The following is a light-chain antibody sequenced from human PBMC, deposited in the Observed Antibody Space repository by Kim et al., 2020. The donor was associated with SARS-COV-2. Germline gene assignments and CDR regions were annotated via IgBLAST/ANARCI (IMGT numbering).Light chain of an antibody. V-gene: IGKV3-11*01. Sequence: EIVLTQSPATLSLSPGERATLSCRASLSVSSSLAWYQQKPGQAPRLLIYDASNRAPGIPARFTGSGSGTDFTLTISRLEPEDVAVYYCEQRGNWPLTFGGGTKVDIK. J-gene: IGKJ4*01. CDR3: EQRGNWPLT. CDR1: LSVSSS. CDR2: DAS.